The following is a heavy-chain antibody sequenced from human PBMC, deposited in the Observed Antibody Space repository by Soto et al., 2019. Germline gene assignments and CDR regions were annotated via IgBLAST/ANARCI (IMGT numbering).Heavy chain of an antibody. CDR1: GGSISSSSYY. Sequence: SETLSLTCTVSGGSISSSSYYWGWIRQPPGKGLEWIGSIYYSGSTYYNPSLKSRVTISVDTSKNQFSLKLSSVTAADTAVYYCARHKGIAAAGSWEYYYYYGMYVWGQGTTVTVSS. CDR2: IYYSGST. V-gene: IGHV4-39*01. CDR3: ARHKGIAAAGSWEYYYYYGMYV. J-gene: IGHJ6*02. D-gene: IGHD6-13*01.